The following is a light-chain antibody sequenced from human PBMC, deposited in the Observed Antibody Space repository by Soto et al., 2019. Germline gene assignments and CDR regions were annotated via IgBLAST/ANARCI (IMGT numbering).Light chain of an antibody. J-gene: IGKJ2*01. CDR2: AAS. V-gene: IGKV1-39*01. Sequence: DIQMTQSPSSLSASVGDRVTITCRASQSIISYLNWYQQKPGKAPKLLIYAASSLQSGVPSRFSGSGSGTDFTLTISSLQPEDFATYYCQQSYSIPYTFGQGNKLEIK. CDR1: QSIISY. CDR3: QQSYSIPYT.